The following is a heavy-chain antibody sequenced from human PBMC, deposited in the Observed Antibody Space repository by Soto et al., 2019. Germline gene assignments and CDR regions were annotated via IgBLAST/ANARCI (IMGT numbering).Heavy chain of an antibody. CDR3: ARSELERGEVGYYGMDV. V-gene: IGHV1-18*04. Sequence: QVKLVQSGADLKKPGASVQVSCKTSGYTFSNYAINWVRQAPGQGLEWMGWISSYNSYNGDTKYARMLQDRLTMTIDTSTATAYMEVRSLRSDDTAVYYCARSELERGEVGYYGMDVWGQGTTVTVSS. CDR2: ISSYNSYNGDT. J-gene: IGHJ6*02. CDR1: GYTFSNYA. D-gene: IGHD3-16*01.